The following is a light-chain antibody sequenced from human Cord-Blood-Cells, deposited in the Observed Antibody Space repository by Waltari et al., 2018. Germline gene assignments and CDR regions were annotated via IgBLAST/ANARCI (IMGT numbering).Light chain of an antibody. CDR3: QSYDSSNWV. Sequence: NFLLTHPPPVSESPGETVNIPSTRSSGSLSPNHIHWYQQRPGSSPTTVIYEDNQRPSGVPDRFSGSIDSSSNSASLTISGLKTEDEADYYCQSYDSSNWVFGGGTKLTVL. J-gene: IGLJ3*02. CDR1: SGSLSPNH. CDR2: EDN. V-gene: IGLV6-57*01.